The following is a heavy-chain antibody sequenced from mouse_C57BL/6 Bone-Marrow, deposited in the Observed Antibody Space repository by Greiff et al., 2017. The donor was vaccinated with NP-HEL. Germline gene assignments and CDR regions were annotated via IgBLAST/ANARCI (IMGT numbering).Heavy chain of an antibody. V-gene: IGHV1-82*01. Sequence: QVQLQQSGPELVKPGASVKISCKASGYAFSSSWMNWVKQRPGKGLEWIGRIYPGDGDTNYNGKFKGKATLTADKSSSTAYMQLSSLTSEDSAVYFCARRGDYFWFAYWGQGTLVTVSA. D-gene: IGHD1-1*01. CDR2: IYPGDGDT. J-gene: IGHJ3*01. CDR3: ARRGDYFWFAY. CDR1: GYAFSSSW.